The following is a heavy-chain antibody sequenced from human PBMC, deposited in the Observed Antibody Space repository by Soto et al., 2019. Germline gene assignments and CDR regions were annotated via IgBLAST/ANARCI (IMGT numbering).Heavy chain of an antibody. D-gene: IGHD3-22*01. CDR2: ISGSGGST. CDR3: AKRADITMIVVVITSHFDY. CDR1: GFTFSSYA. Sequence: PGGSLRLSCAASGFTFSSYAMSWVRQAPGKGLEWVSAISGSGGSTYYADSVKGRFTISRDNSKNTLYLQMNSLRAEDTAVYYCAKRADITMIVVVITSHFDYWGQGTLVTVSS. J-gene: IGHJ4*02. V-gene: IGHV3-23*01.